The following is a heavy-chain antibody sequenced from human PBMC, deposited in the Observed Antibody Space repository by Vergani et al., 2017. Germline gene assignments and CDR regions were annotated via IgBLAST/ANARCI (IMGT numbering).Heavy chain of an antibody. CDR2: IIPIFGTA. D-gene: IGHD2-15*01. J-gene: IGHJ4*02. Sequence: QVQLVQSGAEVKKPGSSVKVSCKASGGTFSSYAISWVRQAPGQGLEWMGGIIPIFGTANYAQKFQGRVTITADESTSTAYMELSSLRSEDTAVYYCARDPGPGYCSVGSCYHFDYWGQGTLVTVSS. CDR1: GGTFSSYA. CDR3: ARDPGPGYCSVGSCYHFDY. V-gene: IGHV1-69*01.